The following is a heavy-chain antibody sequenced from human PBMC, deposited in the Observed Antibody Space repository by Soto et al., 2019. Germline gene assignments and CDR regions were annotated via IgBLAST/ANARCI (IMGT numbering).Heavy chain of an antibody. CDR1: GGTFSNYP. V-gene: IGHV1-69*01. CDR3: ARGLYCGGGCYSHFDY. CDR2: SIPIFGTT. Sequence: VQLVQFGAEVKKPGSSVKVSCKASGGTFSNYPFIWVRQAPGQGLDWMGGSIPIFGTTDYGQRFRGRATITADESTNTAYIELSSLRSDDTAVYYCARGLYCGGGCYSHFDYWGQGTLVTVSS. J-gene: IGHJ4*02. D-gene: IGHD2-21*02.